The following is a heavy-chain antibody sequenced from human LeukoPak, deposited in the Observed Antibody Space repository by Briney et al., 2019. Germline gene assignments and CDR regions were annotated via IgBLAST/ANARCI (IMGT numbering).Heavy chain of an antibody. CDR3: ARASRYSSNPPDY. J-gene: IGHJ4*02. D-gene: IGHD6-13*01. Sequence: ASVKVSCKASGYTFTSYGISWVRQAPGQGLEWMGWINPNSGGTNYAQKFQGRVTMTRDTSISTAYMELSRLRSDDTAVYYCARASRYSSNPPDYWGQGTLVTVSS. CDR2: INPNSGGT. V-gene: IGHV1-2*02. CDR1: GYTFTSYG.